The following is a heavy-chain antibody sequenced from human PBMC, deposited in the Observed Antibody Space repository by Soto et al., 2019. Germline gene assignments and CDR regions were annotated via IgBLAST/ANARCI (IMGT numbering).Heavy chain of an antibody. Sequence: GGSLRLSCAASGFTFSSYSMNWVRQAPGKGLEWVSSISSSSSYIYYADSVKGRFTISRDNAKNSLYLQMNSLRAEDTAVYYCARDPDLRNHGDYVFYYYYYGMDVWGQGTTVTVSS. V-gene: IGHV3-21*01. D-gene: IGHD4-17*01. CDR1: GFTFSSYS. CDR3: ARDPDLRNHGDYVFYYYYYGMDV. J-gene: IGHJ6*02. CDR2: ISSSSSYI.